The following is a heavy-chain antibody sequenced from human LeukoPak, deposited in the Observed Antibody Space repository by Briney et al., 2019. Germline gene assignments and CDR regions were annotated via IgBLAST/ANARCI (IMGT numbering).Heavy chain of an antibody. Sequence: GASVKVSCKASGYTFTSYAMNWVRQAPGQGLEWMGWISAYNGNTRYAQKFQGRVTMTTDTSTSTANMELRSLRSDDTAVYYCARFTPRLTREKFDYWGQGTLVTVSS. V-gene: IGHV1-18*01. CDR2: ISAYNGNT. CDR1: GYTFTSYA. CDR3: ARFTPRLTREKFDY. D-gene: IGHD2-2*01. J-gene: IGHJ4*02.